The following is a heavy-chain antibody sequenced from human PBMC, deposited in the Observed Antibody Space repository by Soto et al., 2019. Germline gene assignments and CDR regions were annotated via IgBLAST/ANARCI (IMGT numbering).Heavy chain of an antibody. D-gene: IGHD5-18*01. Sequence: EAQLVETGGGLIQPGGALRLSCAAAGFSVSSKYMIWVRQAPGKGLEWVSVTYTGGNTYYANSVKGRFTVSRDISKNTLYLQMNSLSADDTAVYYCAREGYGYGLDYWGQGSLVTVSS. J-gene: IGHJ4*02. CDR1: GFSVSSKY. CDR3: AREGYGYGLDY. V-gene: IGHV3-53*02. CDR2: TYTGGNT.